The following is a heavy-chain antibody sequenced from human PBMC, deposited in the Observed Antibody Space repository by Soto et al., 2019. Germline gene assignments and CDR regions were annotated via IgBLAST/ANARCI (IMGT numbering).Heavy chain of an antibody. CDR3: APVRQLVGYFYYSMDV. J-gene: IGHJ6*03. CDR1: GYTFTNYG. V-gene: IGHV1-18*01. CDR2: ISSYNGDT. Sequence: ASVKVSCKASGYTFTNYGITWVRQAHRQGLEWMGWISSYNGDTHYTQRLQGRVTMTTDTSTSTAYMELRGLRSDDTAVSYSAPVRQLVGYFYYSMDVWGKGTTVTLSS. D-gene: IGHD6-6*01.